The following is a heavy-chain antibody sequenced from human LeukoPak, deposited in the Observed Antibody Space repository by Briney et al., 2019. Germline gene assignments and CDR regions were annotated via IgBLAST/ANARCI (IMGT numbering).Heavy chain of an antibody. CDR2: IRSKAYGGTT. Sequence: GGSLRLSCTASGFTFGDYAMSWFRQAPGKGLEWVGFIRSKAYGGTTEYAASVKGRFTISRDDSKSIAYLQMNSLKTEDTAVYYCTRIPRERWLWVDYWGQGTLVTVSS. CDR1: GFTFGDYA. CDR3: TRIPRERWLWVDY. V-gene: IGHV3-49*03. J-gene: IGHJ4*02. D-gene: IGHD5-24*01.